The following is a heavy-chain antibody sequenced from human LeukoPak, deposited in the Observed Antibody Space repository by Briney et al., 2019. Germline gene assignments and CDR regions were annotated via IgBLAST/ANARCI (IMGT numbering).Heavy chain of an antibody. CDR3: ARLLNYYGSGSYYKGY. J-gene: IGHJ4*02. CDR1: GGSISSSNW. CDR2: IYHSGST. V-gene: IGHV4-4*02. D-gene: IGHD3-10*01. Sequence: SETLSLTCAVSGGSISSSNWWSWVRQPPGKGLEWIGEIYHSGSTNYNPSLKSRVTISVDKSKNQFSLKLSSVTAADTAVYYCARLLNYYGSGSYYKGYWGQGTLVTVSS.